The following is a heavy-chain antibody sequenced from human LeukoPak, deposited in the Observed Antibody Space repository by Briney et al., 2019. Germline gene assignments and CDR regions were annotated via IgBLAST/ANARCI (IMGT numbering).Heavy chain of an antibody. J-gene: IGHJ4*02. CDR3: ARALVVVAANDDY. V-gene: IGHV3-21*01. CDR2: ISSSSSYI. Sequence: GGSLRLSCAASGFTFSSYSMNWVRQAPGKGLEWVSSISSSSSYIYYADSVKGRSTISRDNAKNSLYLQMNSLRAEDTAVYYCARALVVVAANDDYWGQGTLVTVSS. CDR1: GFTFSSYS. D-gene: IGHD2-15*01.